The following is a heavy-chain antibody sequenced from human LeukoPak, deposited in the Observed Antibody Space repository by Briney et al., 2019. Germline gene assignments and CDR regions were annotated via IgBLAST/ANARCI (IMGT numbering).Heavy chain of an antibody. J-gene: IGHJ4*02. Sequence: GGSLRLSCAASGFTFSSYGMHWVGQAPGKGLEGVAVISYDGSNKYYADSVKGRFTISKDNSKNTLYLQMNSLRAEDTAVYYCAKEAASCLDYWGQGTLVTVSS. V-gene: IGHV3-30*18. CDR1: GFTFSSYG. CDR3: AKEAASCLDY. CDR2: ISYDGSNK. D-gene: IGHD2-2*01.